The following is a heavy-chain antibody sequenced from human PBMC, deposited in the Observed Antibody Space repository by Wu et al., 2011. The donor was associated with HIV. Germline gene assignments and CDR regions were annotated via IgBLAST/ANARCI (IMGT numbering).Heavy chain of an antibody. J-gene: IGHJ6*03. CDR3: ARSGEAAEYYYYYMNV. D-gene: IGHD2-15*01. CDR1: GYIFTSYG. Sequence: QVQLVQSGAEVQKPGASVKVSCKASGYIFTSYGITWVRQAPGQGLEWMGGIIPISGTATYAQKFQDRVTITADKSTTTVDMELSDLRSEDTAVYYCARSGEAAEYYYYYMNVWGTGDHGHRL. V-gene: IGHV1-69*06. CDR2: IIPISGTA.